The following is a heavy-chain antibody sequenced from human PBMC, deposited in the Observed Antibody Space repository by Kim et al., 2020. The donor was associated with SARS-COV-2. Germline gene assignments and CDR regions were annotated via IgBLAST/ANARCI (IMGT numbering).Heavy chain of an antibody. CDR3: ARDFSGYSYGYGFDY. Sequence: SVKCRLTNSRDNSKNTLYLKMNGLRAEDTAVYYCARDFSGYSYGYGFDYWGQGTLVTVSS. V-gene: IGHV3-30*07. J-gene: IGHJ4*02. D-gene: IGHD5-18*01.